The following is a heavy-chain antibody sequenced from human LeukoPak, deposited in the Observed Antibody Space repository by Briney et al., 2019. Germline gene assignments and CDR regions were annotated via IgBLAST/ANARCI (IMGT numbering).Heavy chain of an antibody. Sequence: PSETLSLTCTVSGGSISSSSYYWGWIRQPPGKGLEWIGSIYYSGSTYYNPSLKSRVTISVDTSKNQFSLKLSSVTAADTAVYYCAREADLRYFDPNWFDPWGQGTLVTVSS. CDR3: AREADLRYFDPNWFDP. J-gene: IGHJ5*02. V-gene: IGHV4-39*07. CDR2: IYYSGST. CDR1: GGSISSSSYY. D-gene: IGHD3-9*01.